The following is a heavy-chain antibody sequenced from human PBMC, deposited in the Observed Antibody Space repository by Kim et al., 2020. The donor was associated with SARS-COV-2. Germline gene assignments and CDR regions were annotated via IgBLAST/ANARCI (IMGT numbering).Heavy chain of an antibody. Sequence: GGSLRLSCSASGFTFSGSIMHWVRQASGKGLEWVGRIRSKANNYATAYAASVTGRFTISRDDSKNTAYLQMNSLEIEDSAVYYCTRLGDSTFDYWGQGTLVTVSS. J-gene: IGHJ4*02. D-gene: IGHD4-17*01. V-gene: IGHV3-73*01. CDR3: TRLGDSTFDY. CDR2: IRSKANNYAT. CDR1: GFTFSGSI.